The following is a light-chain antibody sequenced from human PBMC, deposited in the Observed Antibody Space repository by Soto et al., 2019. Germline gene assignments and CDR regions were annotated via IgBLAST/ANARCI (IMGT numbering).Light chain of an antibody. CDR3: QTWGTGIHVV. J-gene: IGLJ2*01. V-gene: IGLV4-69*01. Sequence: QLVLTQSPSASASLGASVKLTCTLSRGHSSYAIAWHQQQPEKGPRYLMKLDSDGSHTKGDAIPDRFSGSSSGAERYLTISSLQSDDEADYYCQTWGTGIHVVFGGGTKLTVL. CDR2: LDSDGSH. CDR1: RGHSSYA.